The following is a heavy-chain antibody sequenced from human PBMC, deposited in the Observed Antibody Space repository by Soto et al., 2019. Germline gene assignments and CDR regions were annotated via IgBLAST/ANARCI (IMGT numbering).Heavy chain of an antibody. CDR2: IYPGESDT. D-gene: IGHD5-12*01. J-gene: IGHJ4*02. Sequence: GASLKISCKASGYSFSTYWIAWARQRPGKGLDWMGIIYPGESDTRYSPSFQGQVTISVDNSIDTAYLEWTTLRASDSAMYYCARHSLATQPGDYWGQGTRVTVSS. CDR1: GYSFSTYW. V-gene: IGHV5-51*01. CDR3: ARHSLATQPGDY.